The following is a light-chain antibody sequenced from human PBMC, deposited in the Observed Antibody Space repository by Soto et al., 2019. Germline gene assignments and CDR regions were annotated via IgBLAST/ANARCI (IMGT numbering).Light chain of an antibody. CDR1: QTISNY. V-gene: IGKV1-39*01. Sequence: DIQMTQSPSSLSAFVGDRVTITCRASQTISNYLNWYQQRPGKAPKLLIYLASSLQSGVPSRFCGSGSGTDFTLTISSLQPEDSATYYCQQSYGPPITFGQGTRLEIK. J-gene: IGKJ5*01. CDR2: LAS. CDR3: QQSYGPPIT.